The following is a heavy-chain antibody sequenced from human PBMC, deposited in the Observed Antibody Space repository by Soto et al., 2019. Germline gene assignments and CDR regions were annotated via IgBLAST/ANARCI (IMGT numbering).Heavy chain of an antibody. V-gene: IGHV4-31*03. CDR1: GGSISSGGYY. Sequence: SETLSLTCTVSGGSISSGGYYWSWSRQHPGKGLEWIGHIFYSGSTYYNPSLKSRVTISVDTSKNQFSLKLSSVTAADTAVYHCARDRKDSSGYYDYWGQGTLVTVSS. CDR2: IFYSGST. J-gene: IGHJ4*02. D-gene: IGHD3-22*01. CDR3: ARDRKDSSGYYDY.